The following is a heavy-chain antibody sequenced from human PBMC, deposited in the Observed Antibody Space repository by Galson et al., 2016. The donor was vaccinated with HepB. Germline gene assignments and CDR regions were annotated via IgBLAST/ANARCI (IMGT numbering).Heavy chain of an antibody. CDR2: IKSKTDGGTT. J-gene: IGHJ5*02. D-gene: IGHD6-13*01. V-gene: IGHV3-15*01. CDR3: TTDWSSSWYFNWFDP. CDR1: GFTFSSYA. Sequence: SLRLSCAASGFTFSSYAMSWVRQAPGKGLEWVGRIKSKTDGGTTDYAAPVKGRFTIPRDDSKNTLYLQMNSLKTEDTAVYYCTTDWSSSWYFNWFDPWGQGTLVTVSS.